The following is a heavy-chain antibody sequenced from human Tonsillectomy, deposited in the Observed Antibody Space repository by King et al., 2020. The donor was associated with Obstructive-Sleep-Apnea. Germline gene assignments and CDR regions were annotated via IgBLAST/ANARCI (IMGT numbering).Heavy chain of an antibody. Sequence: DGQLGEAGGGLVQPGGSMRLSCAASGFAFRSYSLNWVRQAPGKGLEWISYISSSGTTTYYGDSVKGRFSISRDNAENSLFLQMNALRVEDTAVYYCARVWGTDSSGYNDFWGQGTLVSVSS. J-gene: IGHJ4*02. CDR1: GFAFRSYS. CDR3: ARVWGTDSSGYNDF. V-gene: IGHV3-48*01. D-gene: IGHD3-22*01. CDR2: ISSSGTTT.